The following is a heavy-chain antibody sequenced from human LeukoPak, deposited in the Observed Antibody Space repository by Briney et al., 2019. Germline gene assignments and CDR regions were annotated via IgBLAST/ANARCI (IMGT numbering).Heavy chain of an antibody. CDR1: GGSISSSY. CDR3: ARAQRVAGQHDAFDI. J-gene: IGHJ3*02. CDR2: ISYSGST. V-gene: IGHV4-59*08. D-gene: IGHD6-19*01. Sequence: PSETLSLTCTVSGGSISSSYWSWIRQPPGKGLEYIGYISYSGSTNYNPSLTSRVTISVDTSKNQFSLKLSSVTAADTAVYYCARAQRVAGQHDAFDIWGQGTMVTVSS.